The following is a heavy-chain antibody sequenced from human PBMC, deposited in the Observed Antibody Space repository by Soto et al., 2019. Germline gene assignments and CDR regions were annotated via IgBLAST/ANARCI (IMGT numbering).Heavy chain of an antibody. J-gene: IGHJ5*02. CDR2: IYYSGST. V-gene: IGHV4-39*01. CDR1: GGSISSSSYY. Sequence: SETLSLTCTVSGGSISSSSYYWGWIRHPPGKGLEWIGSIYYSGSTYYNPSLKSRVTISVDTSKNQFSLKLSSVTAADTAVYYCASPKIAFYNWFDPWGQGTLVTVS. D-gene: IGHD3-3*02. CDR3: ASPKIAFYNWFDP.